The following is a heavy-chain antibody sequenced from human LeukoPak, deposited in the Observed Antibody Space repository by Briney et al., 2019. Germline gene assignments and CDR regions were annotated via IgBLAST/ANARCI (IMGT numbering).Heavy chain of an antibody. D-gene: IGHD3-3*01. CDR1: GFTFSSYG. Sequence: SGGSLRLSCAASGFTFSSYGMHWVRQAPGKGLEWVAVIWYDGSNKYCADSVKGRFTISRDNSKNTLYLQMNSLRAEDTAVYYCARESVTGFWSGYYSGAEFDYWGQGTLVTVSS. V-gene: IGHV3-33*01. CDR3: ARESVTGFWSGYYSGAEFDY. CDR2: IWYDGSNK. J-gene: IGHJ4*02.